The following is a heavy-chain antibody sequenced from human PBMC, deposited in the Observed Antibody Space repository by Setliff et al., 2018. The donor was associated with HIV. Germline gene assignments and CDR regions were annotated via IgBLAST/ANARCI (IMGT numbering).Heavy chain of an antibody. Sequence: SETLSLTCTVSGDSIKSHHWSWIRQPAGKGLEWLAYTDASGDTNYNPSLRGRVIISLDPSNNQFSLNLNSVTAADTAVYYCARQLDYTNGRYFDYWGPGTLVTVSS. J-gene: IGHJ4*02. V-gene: IGHV4-4*09. CDR3: ARQLDYTNGRYFDY. CDR2: TDASGDT. CDR1: GDSIKSHH. D-gene: IGHD4-4*01.